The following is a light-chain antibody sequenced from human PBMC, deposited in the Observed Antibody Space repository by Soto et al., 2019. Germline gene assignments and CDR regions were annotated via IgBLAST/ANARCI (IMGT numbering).Light chain of an antibody. V-gene: IGKV3-11*01. Sequence: EIVLTQSPATLSLSPGARATLFCRASQSVSGYLAWYQQKPGQAPRLLIYDASNRATGIPARFSGSGSETDCTLTISSLEPGDGAVYDCQHRANWPRTFGQGTKVDIK. J-gene: IGKJ1*01. CDR2: DAS. CDR1: QSVSGY. CDR3: QHRANWPRT.